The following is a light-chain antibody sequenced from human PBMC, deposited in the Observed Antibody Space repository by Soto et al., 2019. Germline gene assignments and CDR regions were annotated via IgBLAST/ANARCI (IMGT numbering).Light chain of an antibody. V-gene: IGKV3-20*01. CDR2: GAS. CDR1: QSVGTY. J-gene: IGKJ4*01. CDR3: QQYVSIPLT. Sequence: EIVLTQSPGTLSLSPGEIATLSCSASQSVGTYLAWYQQKPGQAPRLLIYGASSRATGIPDRFSGSGSVTDFTLTISRLEPEDFAVYYCQQYVSIPLTFGGGTKVDIK.